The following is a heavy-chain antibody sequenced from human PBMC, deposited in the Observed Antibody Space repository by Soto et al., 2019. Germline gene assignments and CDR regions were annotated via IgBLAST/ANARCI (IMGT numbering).Heavy chain of an antibody. J-gene: IGHJ4*02. V-gene: IGHV1-69*13. CDR2: IIPIFGTA. CDR1: GGTFSSYA. CDR3: AGRYYDFWNGYPALDD. Sequence: ASVKVSCKASGGTFSSYAISWVRQAPGQGLEWMGGIIPIFGTANYAQKFQGRVTITADESTSTAYMELSSLRSEDTAVYYCAGRYYDFWNGYPALDDRGKGNMVTASS. D-gene: IGHD3-3*01.